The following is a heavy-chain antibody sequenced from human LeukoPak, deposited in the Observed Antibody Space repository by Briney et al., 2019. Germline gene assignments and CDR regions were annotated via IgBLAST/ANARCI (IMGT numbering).Heavy chain of an antibody. CDR1: GFTVSSNY. V-gene: IGHV3-53*01. J-gene: IGHJ4*02. CDR2: IYSGDST. D-gene: IGHD3-9*01. CDR3: ARGPNFDWLLYFDY. Sequence: GGSLRLSCAASGFTVSSNYMSWVRQAPGEGLDWVSIIYSGDSTYYADSVKGRFTISTDNFKNTLYLQMNSLRAEDTAVYYCARGPNFDWLLYFDYWGQGALVTVSS.